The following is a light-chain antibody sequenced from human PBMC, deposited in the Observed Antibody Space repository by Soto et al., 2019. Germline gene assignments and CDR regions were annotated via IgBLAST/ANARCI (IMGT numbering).Light chain of an antibody. Sequence: QSALTQPRSVSGSPGQSVTISCTGTSSDVGGYNYVSWYQQHPGKAPKLMIYDVSKRPSGVPDRFSGSKSGNTASLTISGLQAEDEADYYSCSHAGSYYVVFGGGTKLTVL. CDR2: DVS. CDR1: SSDVGGYNY. CDR3: CSHAGSYYVV. J-gene: IGLJ2*01. V-gene: IGLV2-11*01.